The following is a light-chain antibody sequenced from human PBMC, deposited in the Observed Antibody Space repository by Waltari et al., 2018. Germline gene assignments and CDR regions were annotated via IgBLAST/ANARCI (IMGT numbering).Light chain of an antibody. Sequence: EIMLTQSPGTLSLSPGERATLSCRTSQSFSRSLAWYQQKPGQAPRLLIYDASSRATGIPDRVSCSGSVTDCSVTISRLEPDESAVYYCQHYRNLPVTFGQGTKVEIK. V-gene: IGKV3-20*01. CDR3: QHYRNLPVT. CDR1: QSFSRS. J-gene: IGKJ1*01. CDR2: DAS.